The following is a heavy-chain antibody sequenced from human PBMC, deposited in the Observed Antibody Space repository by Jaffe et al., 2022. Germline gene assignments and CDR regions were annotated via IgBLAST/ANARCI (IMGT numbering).Heavy chain of an antibody. CDR1: GYTFTSYY. CDR3: ARDNRDILTNYYAFDI. V-gene: IGHV1-46*03. CDR2: INPNSSDV. J-gene: IGHJ3*02. D-gene: IGHD3-9*01. Sequence: QVQVVQSGAEVKKPGASVKVSCKASGYTFTSYYMHWVRQAPGQGLEWMGLINPNSSDVHYAPKFRGRVTMTRDTSTSTVYMELSSLRSEDTAVYYCARDNRDILTNYYAFDIWGQGTMVTVSS.